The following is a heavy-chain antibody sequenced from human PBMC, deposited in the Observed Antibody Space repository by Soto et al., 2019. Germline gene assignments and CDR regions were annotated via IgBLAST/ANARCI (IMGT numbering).Heavy chain of an antibody. Sequence: PSETLSLTCAVSGYSISSGYYWGWLRQPPGKGLEWIGSIYHGGSTYYNPSLNSRVTLSIDMTNNHVSLQLNSVTPEDTAIYYCARDPPGFHSAFDFWGQGTLVTVSS. CDR2: IYHGGST. D-gene: IGHD4-4*01. J-gene: IGHJ4*02. CDR3: ARDPPGFHSAFDF. V-gene: IGHV4-38-2*02. CDR1: GYSISSGYY.